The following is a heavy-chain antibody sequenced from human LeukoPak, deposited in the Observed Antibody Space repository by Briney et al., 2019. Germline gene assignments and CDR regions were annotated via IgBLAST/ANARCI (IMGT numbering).Heavy chain of an antibody. D-gene: IGHD2-15*01. CDR2: IYHSGST. CDR1: GVSISSGGYS. V-gene: IGHV4-30-2*01. CDR3: ARGRTAGSFDY. J-gene: IGHJ4*02. Sequence: PSETLSLTFAVSGVSISSGGYSWSWLRQPPGKGLEWIGYIYHSGSTYYNPSLKSRVTISVDRSKNQFSLKLSSVTAADTAVYCCARGRTAGSFDYWGQGTLVTVSS.